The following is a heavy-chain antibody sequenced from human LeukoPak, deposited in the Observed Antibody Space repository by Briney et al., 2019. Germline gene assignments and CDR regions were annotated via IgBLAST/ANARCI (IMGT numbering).Heavy chain of an antibody. CDR1: GYTFTSYD. Sequence: GASVKVSCKASGYTFTSYDINWVRQAPGQGLEWMGWINPNSGGTNYAQKFQGRVTMTRDTSISTAYMELSRLRSDDTAVYYCARGGASRGYSYASPDYWGQGTLVTVSS. D-gene: IGHD5-18*01. CDR2: INPNSGGT. J-gene: IGHJ4*02. CDR3: ARGGASRGYSYASPDY. V-gene: IGHV1-2*02.